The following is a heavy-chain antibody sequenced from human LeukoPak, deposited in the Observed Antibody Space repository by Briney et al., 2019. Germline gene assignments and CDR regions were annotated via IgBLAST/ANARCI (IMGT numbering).Heavy chain of an antibody. Sequence: GGSLRLSCAASGFTVSSNFMSWVRQAPGQGLEWVSVIYSGGSTFYADSVKGRFAISRDNSKNTLYLQMDSLRAADTAVYYCAKGVVEQWLVHWFDPWGQGILVTVSS. CDR1: GFTVSSNF. CDR2: IYSGGST. J-gene: IGHJ5*02. D-gene: IGHD6-19*01. CDR3: AKGVVEQWLVHWFDP. V-gene: IGHV3-53*01.